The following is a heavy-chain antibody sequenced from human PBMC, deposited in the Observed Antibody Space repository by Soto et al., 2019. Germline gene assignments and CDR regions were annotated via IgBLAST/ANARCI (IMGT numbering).Heavy chain of an antibody. J-gene: IGHJ4*02. CDR1: GFTFSSYA. CDR3: AKRENYYDSSGPRTRRGFDY. D-gene: IGHD3-22*01. CDR2: ISGSGGST. Sequence: PGGSLRLSCAASGFTFSSYAMSWVRQAPGKGLEWVSAISGSGGSTYYADSVKGRFTISRDNSKNTLYLQMNSLRAEDTAVYYCAKRENYYDSSGPRTRRGFDYWGQGTLVTVSS. V-gene: IGHV3-23*01.